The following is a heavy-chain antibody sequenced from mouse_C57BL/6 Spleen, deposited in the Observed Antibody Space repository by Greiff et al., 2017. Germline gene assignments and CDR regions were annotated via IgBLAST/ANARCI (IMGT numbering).Heavy chain of an antibody. V-gene: IGHV5-17*01. CDR1: GFTFSDYG. CDR2: ISSGSSTI. Sequence: EVQVVESGGGLVKPGGSLKLSCAASGFTFSDYGMHWVRQAPEKGLEWVAYISSGSSTIYYADTVKGRFTISRDNAKNTLFLQMTSLRSEDTAMYYCARHYYGSSYEGAMDYWGQGTSVTVSS. D-gene: IGHD1-1*01. CDR3: ARHYYGSSYEGAMDY. J-gene: IGHJ4*01.